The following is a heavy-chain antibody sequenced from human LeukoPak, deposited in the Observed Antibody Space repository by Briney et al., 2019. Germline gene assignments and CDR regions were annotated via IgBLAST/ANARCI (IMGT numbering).Heavy chain of an antibody. J-gene: IGHJ6*03. V-gene: IGHV3-11*01. CDR3: ARESPQIYYYMDV. Sequence: GGSLRLSCAASGFTFSDYYMSWIRQAPGKGLEWVSYIRSSGSTIYYADSVKGRFTISRDNAKNSLYLQMDRLRAEDTALYYCARESPQIYYYMDVWGKGTTVTVSS. CDR2: IRSSGSTI. CDR1: GFTFSDYY.